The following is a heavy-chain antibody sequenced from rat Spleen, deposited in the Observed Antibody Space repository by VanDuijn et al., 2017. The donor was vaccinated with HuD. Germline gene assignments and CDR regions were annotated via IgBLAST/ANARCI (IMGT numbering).Heavy chain of an antibody. CDR1: GFSITSNY. D-gene: IGHD1-1*01. CDR3: ARFPIYYYSALFDY. Sequence: EVQLQESGPGLVKPSQSLSLTCSVTGFSITSNYWGWIRKFPGNKMEWMGYITYSGGTTYNPSLKSRISITRDTSKNQFFLQVNSVTTEDTATYYCARFPIYYYSALFDYWGQGVMVTVSS. J-gene: IGHJ2*01. CDR2: ITYSGGT. V-gene: IGHV3-1*01.